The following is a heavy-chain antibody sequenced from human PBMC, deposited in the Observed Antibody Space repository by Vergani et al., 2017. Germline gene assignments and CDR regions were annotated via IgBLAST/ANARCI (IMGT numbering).Heavy chain of an antibody. J-gene: IGHJ4*02. D-gene: IGHD4-17*01. V-gene: IGHV3-23*01. CDR1: GFTFNNYA. CDR3: AKDGDDYGDYGRRLDY. Sequence: EVQLLESGGGLVQPGGSLRLSCAASGFTFNNYAMNWVRQAPGKGLEWVSVITGSGGTTYYADSVKGRFTISRDNSKYTLYLQMNSLRAEDTAVYYCAKDGDDYGDYGRRLDYWGQGTLVTVSS. CDR2: ITGSGGTT.